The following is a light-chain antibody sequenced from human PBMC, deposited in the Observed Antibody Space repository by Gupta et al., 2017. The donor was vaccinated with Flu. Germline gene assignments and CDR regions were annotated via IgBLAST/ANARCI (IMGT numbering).Light chain of an antibody. CDR1: SSDVGGFNY. CDR2: EVS. Sequence: SSDVGGFNYVSWYQQHPGKAPKLMIYEVSKRPSGVPDRFSGSKSGNTASLTVSGLQADDEADFYCASYAGSNSWVFGEGTKLTVL. V-gene: IGLV2-8*01. CDR3: ASYAGSNSWV. J-gene: IGLJ2*01.